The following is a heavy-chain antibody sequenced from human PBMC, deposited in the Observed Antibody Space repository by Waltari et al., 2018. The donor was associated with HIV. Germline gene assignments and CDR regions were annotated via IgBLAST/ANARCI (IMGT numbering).Heavy chain of an antibody. Sequence: QLQLQESGPGLVKPSETLSLTCTVSGGSISSSSYYWGWIRQPPGKGLEWIGSIYYSGSTYYNPSLKSRVTISVDTSKNQFSLKLSSVTAADTAVYYCARARGDIVLMVYAIWGQGTLVTVSS. V-gene: IGHV4-39*07. CDR1: GGSISSSSYY. J-gene: IGHJ4*02. CDR3: ARARGDIVLMVYAI. D-gene: IGHD2-8*01. CDR2: IYYSGST.